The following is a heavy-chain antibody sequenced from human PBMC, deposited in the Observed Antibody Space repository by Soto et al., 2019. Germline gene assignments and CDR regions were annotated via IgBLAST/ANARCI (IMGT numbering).Heavy chain of an antibody. D-gene: IGHD2-21*02. V-gene: IGHV3-74*01. Sequence: EVRLVESEGGLVQPGGSLSLSCAASGFTFSYYWMHWVRQAPGQGLLWVSRIHSDGGSTTYADSVKGRFTISRDNAKNTVSLQRNSLRVEDTGGYFCARGDRGAFDLWGQGTMVTVSS. J-gene: IGHJ3*01. CDR1: GFTFSYYW. CDR3: ARGDRGAFDL. CDR2: IHSDGGST.